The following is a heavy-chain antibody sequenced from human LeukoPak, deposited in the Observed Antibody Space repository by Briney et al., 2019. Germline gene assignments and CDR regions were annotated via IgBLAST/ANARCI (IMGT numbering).Heavy chain of an antibody. V-gene: IGHV1-69*05. J-gene: IGHJ6*04. D-gene: IGHD6-19*01. CDR1: GGTFSSYA. CDR2: IIPIFGTA. CDR3: ARDLGSGWYEALDV. Sequence: SVKVSCKASGGTFSSYAISWVRQASGQGLEWMGGIIPIFGTANYAQKFQGRVTITTDESASTAYMELSSLRSEDTAVYYCARDLGSGWYEALDVWGKGTTVTVSS.